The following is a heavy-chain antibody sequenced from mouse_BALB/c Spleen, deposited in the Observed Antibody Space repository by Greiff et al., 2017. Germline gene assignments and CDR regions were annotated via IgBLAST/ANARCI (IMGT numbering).Heavy chain of an antibody. CDR1: GYTFTDYN. J-gene: IGHJ3*01. Sequence: EVQLHQSGPELVKPGASVKISCKASGYTFTDYNMHWVKQSHGKSLEWIGKIYPYNGGTGYNQKFKSKATLTVNNSSSTAYMELRSLTSEDSAVYYCARGGHTDYSWFAYWGQGTLVTVSA. CDR2: IYPYNGGT. CDR3: ARGGHTDYSWFAY. D-gene: IGHD2-4*01. V-gene: IGHV1S29*02.